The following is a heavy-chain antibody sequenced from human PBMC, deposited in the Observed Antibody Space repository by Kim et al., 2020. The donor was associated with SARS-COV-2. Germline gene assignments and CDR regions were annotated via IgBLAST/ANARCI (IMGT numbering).Heavy chain of an antibody. CDR1: GFTFSSYA. CDR2: IWYDGSNK. D-gene: IGHD3-22*01. V-gene: IGHV3-33*06. Sequence: GGSLRLSCAASGFTFSSYAMHWVRQAPGKGLEWVAVIWYDGSNKYYADSVKGRFTISRDNSKNTLYLQMNSLRAEDTAVYYCAKARLPIVVITAFDIWGQGTMVTVSS. CDR3: AKARLPIVVITAFDI. J-gene: IGHJ3*02.